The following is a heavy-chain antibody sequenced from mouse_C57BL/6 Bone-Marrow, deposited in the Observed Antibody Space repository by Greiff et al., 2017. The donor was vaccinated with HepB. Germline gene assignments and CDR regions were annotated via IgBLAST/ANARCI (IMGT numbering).Heavy chain of an antibody. V-gene: IGHV1-54*01. CDR2: INPGSGGT. J-gene: IGHJ2*01. CDR3: ARRVFITTVVAPFDY. D-gene: IGHD1-1*01. CDR1: GYAFTNYL. Sequence: VQLQQSGAELVRPGPSVKVSCKASGYAFTNYLIEWVKQRPGQGLEWIGVINPGSGGTNYNEKFKGKATLTADKSSSTAYMQLSSLTSEDSAVYFCARRVFITTVVAPFDYWGQGTTLTVSS.